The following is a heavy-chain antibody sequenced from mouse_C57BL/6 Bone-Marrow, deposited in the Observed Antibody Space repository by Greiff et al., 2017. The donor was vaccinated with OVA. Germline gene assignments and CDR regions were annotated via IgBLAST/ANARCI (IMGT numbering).Heavy chain of an antibody. CDR1: GYTFTSYG. CDR3: ARRLRLPMDY. D-gene: IGHD2-4*01. Sequence: QVQLKQSGAELARPGASVKLSCKASGYTFTSYGISWVKQRTGQGLEWIGEIYPRSGNTYYNEKFKGKATLTADKSSRTAYMELSSLTSEDSAVYYCARRLRLPMDYWGQGTSVTVSS. J-gene: IGHJ4*01. V-gene: IGHV1-81*01. CDR2: IYPRSGNT.